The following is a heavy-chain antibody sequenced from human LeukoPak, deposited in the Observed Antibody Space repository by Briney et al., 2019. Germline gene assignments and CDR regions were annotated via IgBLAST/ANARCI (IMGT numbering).Heavy chain of an antibody. Sequence: GGSLRLSCAASGFTFSSYDMRWVRQATGKGLEWVSAIGTAGDTYYPGSVKGRFTISRENAKNSLYLQMTSLRAGDTAVYYCARGAHYYDSSGPYYFDYWGQGTLVTVSS. J-gene: IGHJ4*02. CDR2: IGTAGDT. D-gene: IGHD3-22*01. CDR3: ARGAHYYDSSGPYYFDY. CDR1: GFTFSSYD. V-gene: IGHV3-13*01.